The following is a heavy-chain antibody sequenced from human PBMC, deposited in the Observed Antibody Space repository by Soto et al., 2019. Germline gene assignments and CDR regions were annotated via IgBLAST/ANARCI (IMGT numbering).Heavy chain of an antibody. CDR2: ISYDGSNK. D-gene: IGHD2-15*01. J-gene: IGHJ3*02. CDR1: GFTFSSYG. Sequence: HPGGSLRLSCAASGFTFSSYGMHWVRQAPGKGLEWVAVISYDGSNKYYADSVKGRFTISRDNSKNTLYLQMNSLRAEDTAVYYCAKAHIVVVVAAGAGQAFDIWGQGTMVTVSS. V-gene: IGHV3-30*18. CDR3: AKAHIVVVVAAGAGQAFDI.